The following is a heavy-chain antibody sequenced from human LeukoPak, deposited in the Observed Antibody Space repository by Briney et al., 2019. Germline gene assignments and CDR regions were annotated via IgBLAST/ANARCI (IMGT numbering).Heavy chain of an antibody. CDR2: ISSSSYI. Sequence: PGGSLRLSCAASGFTFSSYSMNWVRQAPGKGLEWVSSISSSSYIYYADSVKGRFTISRDNAKNSLYLQMNSLRAEDTAVYYCARGYSSSWYYYYYGMDVWGQGTTVTVSS. CDR3: ARGYSSSWYYYYYGMDV. J-gene: IGHJ6*02. V-gene: IGHV3-21*01. CDR1: GFTFSSYS. D-gene: IGHD6-13*01.